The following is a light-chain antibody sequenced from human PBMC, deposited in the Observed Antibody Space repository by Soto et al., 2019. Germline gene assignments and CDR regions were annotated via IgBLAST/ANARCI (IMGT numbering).Light chain of an antibody. V-gene: IGLV2-14*01. CDR3: NSYSSSSTDVV. CDR1: SGDVGGYKY. Sequence: QSVLTQPASVSGSPGQSITISCTGTSGDVGGYKYVSWYQQHPGKAPKLVIYEVSNRPSGVSNRFSGSKSGNTASLTISGLRAEDEADYYCNSYSSSSTDVVFGGGTKLTVL. J-gene: IGLJ2*01. CDR2: EVS.